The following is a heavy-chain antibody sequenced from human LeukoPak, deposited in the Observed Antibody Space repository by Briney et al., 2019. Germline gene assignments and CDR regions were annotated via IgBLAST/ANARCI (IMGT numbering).Heavy chain of an antibody. Sequence: SETLSLTCTVSGGSISSYYWSWIRQPPGKGLEWIGYIYYSGSTNYNPSLKSRVTISVDTSKNQFSLKLSSVTAADTAVYYCARNSCPSGSCYDNRGYFDYWGQGTLVTVSS. D-gene: IGHD2-15*01. J-gene: IGHJ4*02. CDR2: IYYSGST. CDR3: ARNSCPSGSCYDNRGYFDY. CDR1: GGSISSYY. V-gene: IGHV4-59*08.